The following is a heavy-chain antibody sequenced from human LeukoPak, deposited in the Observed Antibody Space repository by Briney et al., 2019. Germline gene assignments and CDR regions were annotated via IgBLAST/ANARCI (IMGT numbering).Heavy chain of an antibody. CDR2: INHSGST. CDR1: GGSISSSSYY. Sequence: PSETLSLTCTVPGGSISSSSYYWSWIRQPPGKGLEWIGEINHSGSTNYNPSLKSRVTISVDTSKNQFSLKLSSVTAADTAVYYCATGNYYDSSGYYPFDYWGQGTLVTVSS. CDR3: ATGNYYDSSGYYPFDY. D-gene: IGHD3-22*01. V-gene: IGHV4-39*07. J-gene: IGHJ4*02.